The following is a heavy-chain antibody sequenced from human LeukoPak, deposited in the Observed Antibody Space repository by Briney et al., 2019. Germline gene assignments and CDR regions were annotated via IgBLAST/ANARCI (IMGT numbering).Heavy chain of an antibody. V-gene: IGHV3-23*01. J-gene: IGHJ4*02. Sequence: GGSLRLSCAASGFTFSSNAMTWVRQAPGKGLECVSAITGTGDATYYADSVKGRFTISRDNSKNTLYLQLNSLRAEDTAVYHCAKDLRRGGPIDYWGQGTLVTVSS. CDR2: ITGTGDAT. D-gene: IGHD6-25*01. CDR3: AKDLRRGGPIDY. CDR1: GFTFSSNA.